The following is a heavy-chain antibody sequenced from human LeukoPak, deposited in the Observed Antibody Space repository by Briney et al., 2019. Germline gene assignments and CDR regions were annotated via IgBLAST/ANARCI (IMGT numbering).Heavy chain of an antibody. V-gene: IGHV3-23*01. J-gene: IGHJ6*01. Sequence: GGSLRLSCAASGFTFNRNAISWVRQAPGKGLEWVSTIGGSGDKTFYADSVKGRFTISRDNSKNTLYLEMNSLRAEDTAIYYCAKMKGHPLPKYYMDVWGQGTTVTVSS. CDR2: IGGSGDKT. D-gene: IGHD1-26*01. CDR1: GFTFNRNA. CDR3: AKMKGHPLPKYYMDV.